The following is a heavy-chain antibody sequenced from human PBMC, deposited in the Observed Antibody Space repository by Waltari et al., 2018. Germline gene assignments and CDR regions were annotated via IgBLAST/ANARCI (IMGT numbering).Heavy chain of an antibody. J-gene: IGHJ4*02. CDR1: GYTLHELS. D-gene: IGHD3-22*01. V-gene: IGHV1-24*01. Sequence: QVQLVQSGAEVKKPGASVKVSCTVSGYTLHELSMNWVRQAPGKGLEWMGGFDPEDGETIYAQKFQGRVTMTEDTSTDTAYMELSSLRSEDTAVYYCATSAPRITMIVVWGQGTLVTVSS. CDR2: FDPEDGET. CDR3: ATSAPRITMIVV.